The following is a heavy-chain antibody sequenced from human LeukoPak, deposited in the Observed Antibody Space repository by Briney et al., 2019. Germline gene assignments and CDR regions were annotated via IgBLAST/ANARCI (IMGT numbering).Heavy chain of an antibody. D-gene: IGHD3-10*01. CDR3: ARQSRDGSKNRGYYFDY. V-gene: IGHV5-51*01. Sequence: GESLKISCQVSGFIFTNYWIGWVRQMPGKGLEPMGLIYPADSDTTYSPSFQGQVTISADRSISTVYLQWSSLKASDTAMYYCARQSRDGSKNRGYYFDYWGQGTLVTVSS. J-gene: IGHJ4*02. CDR2: IYPADSDT. CDR1: GFIFTNYW.